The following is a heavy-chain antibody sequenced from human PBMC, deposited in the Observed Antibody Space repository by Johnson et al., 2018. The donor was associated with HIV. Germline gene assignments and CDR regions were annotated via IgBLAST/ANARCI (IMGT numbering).Heavy chain of an antibody. D-gene: IGHD6-19*01. V-gene: IGHV3-53*01. J-gene: IGHJ3*02. Sequence: VQLVESGGGLIQPGGSLRLSCAASGFTVSSNYMSWVRQAPGKGLEWVSVIYSGGRTYYADSVKGRFTISRDNSKNTLYLQMNSLRAEDTAVYYCARERVAVTGPTRAFDIWGQGTMVIVSS. CDR1: GFTVSSNY. CDR3: ARERVAVTGPTRAFDI. CDR2: IYSGGRT.